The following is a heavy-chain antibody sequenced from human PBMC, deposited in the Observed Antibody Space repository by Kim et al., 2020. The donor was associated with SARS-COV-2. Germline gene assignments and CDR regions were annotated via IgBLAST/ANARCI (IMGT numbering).Heavy chain of an antibody. CDR1: GFTFSSYG. V-gene: IGHV3-33*06. J-gene: IGHJ4*02. Sequence: GGSLRLSCAASGFTFSSYGMHWVRQAPGKGLEWVAVIWYDGSNKYYADSVKGRFTISRDNSKNTLYLQMNSLRAEDTAVYYCAKDLGYDSSGYKRWGQGTLVTVSS. D-gene: IGHD3-22*01. CDR2: IWYDGSNK. CDR3: AKDLGYDSSGYKR.